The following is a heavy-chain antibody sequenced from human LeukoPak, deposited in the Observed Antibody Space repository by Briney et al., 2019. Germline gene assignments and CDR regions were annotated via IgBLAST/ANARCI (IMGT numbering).Heavy chain of an antibody. Sequence: PSETLSLTCTVSGGSISSYYWSWIRQPPGKGLEWIGYIYYSGSTYYNPSLKSRVTISVDTSKNQFSLKLSSVTAADTAVYYCARLYDSSGRAPNWGQGTLVTVSS. CDR2: IYYSGST. D-gene: IGHD3-22*01. CDR1: GGSISSYY. CDR3: ARLYDSSGRAPN. V-gene: IGHV4-59*12. J-gene: IGHJ4*02.